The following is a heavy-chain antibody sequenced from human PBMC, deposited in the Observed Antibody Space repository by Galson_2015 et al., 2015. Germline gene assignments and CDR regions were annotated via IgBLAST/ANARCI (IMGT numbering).Heavy chain of an antibody. CDR1: GFTFSSYA. V-gene: IGHV3-23*01. D-gene: IGHD6-19*01. J-gene: IGHJ3*02. CDR2: ISGSGGST. Sequence: SLRLSCAASGFTFSSYAMSWVRQAPGKGLEWVSAISGSGGSTYYADSVKGRFTISRDNSKNTLYLQMNSLRAEDTAVYYCAKDKSSGWHYDAFDIWGQGTMVTVPS. CDR3: AKDKSSGWHYDAFDI.